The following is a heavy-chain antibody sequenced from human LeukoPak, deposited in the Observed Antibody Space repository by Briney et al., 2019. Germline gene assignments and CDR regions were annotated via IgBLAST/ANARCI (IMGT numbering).Heavy chain of an antibody. D-gene: IGHD2-15*01. CDR2: IWFDGSNR. J-gene: IGHJ4*02. CDR3: ARDTSGYYDY. V-gene: IGHV3-33*01. CDR1: GFTFSDYG. Sequence: PGKSLRLSCTASGFTFSDYGMHWVRQAPGKGLDWVGVIWFDGSNRYYADSVKGRFTISRDNSKNTLYLQVNSVRAEDTAVYYCARDTSGYYDYWGQGALVTVSS.